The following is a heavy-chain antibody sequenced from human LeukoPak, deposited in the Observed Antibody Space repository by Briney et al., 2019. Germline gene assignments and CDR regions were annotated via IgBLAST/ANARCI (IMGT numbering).Heavy chain of an antibody. CDR1: GFTFSSYS. D-gene: IGHD2-2*01. J-gene: IGHJ5*02. V-gene: IGHV3-21*04. CDR2: ISSSSDYI. Sequence: GGSLRLSCAASGFTFSSYSLNWVRQAPGKGLEWVSSISSSSDYIYYADSVKGRFTISRDNSKNTLYLQMNSLRAEDTAVYYCAKGGYQLLRSWFDPWGQGTLVTVSS. CDR3: AKGGYQLLRSWFDP.